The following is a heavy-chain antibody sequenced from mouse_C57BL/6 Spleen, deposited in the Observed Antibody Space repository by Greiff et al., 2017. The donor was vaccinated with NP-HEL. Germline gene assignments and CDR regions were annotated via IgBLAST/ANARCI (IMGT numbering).Heavy chain of an antibody. CDR3: ARGYYYGSSPRGYFDY. CDR2: LNPYNGDT. V-gene: IGHV1-37*01. CDR1: GYSFTGYF. J-gene: IGHJ2*01. Sequence: VHVKQSGPELVKPGASVKISCKASGYSFTGYFMNWVKQSHGQSLEWIGRLNPYNGDTFYNQKFKGKATLTVDKSSSTAHMELLSLTSEDFAVYYCARGYYYGSSPRGYFDYWGQGTTLTVSS. D-gene: IGHD1-1*01.